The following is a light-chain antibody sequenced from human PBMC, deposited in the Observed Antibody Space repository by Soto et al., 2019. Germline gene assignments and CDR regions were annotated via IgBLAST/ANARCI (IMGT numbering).Light chain of an antibody. Sequence: EILTTQSPFTLSVSPGERATLSCRASQSVSSNYLAWYQQRPGQAPRLVIYGASIRATDIPGRFGGHGYGTDFILSINRLETEDSAVYYCQQYGGSPWTFGQGTKVDIK. CDR1: QSVSSNY. V-gene: IGKV3-20*01. CDR3: QQYGGSPWT. CDR2: GAS. J-gene: IGKJ1*01.